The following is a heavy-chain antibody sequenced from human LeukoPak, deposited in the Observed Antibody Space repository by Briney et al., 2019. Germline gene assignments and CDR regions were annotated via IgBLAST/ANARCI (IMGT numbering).Heavy chain of an antibody. V-gene: IGHV3-33*08. CDR2: KWYGGRSI. D-gene: IGHD2-2*01. CDR1: EFSFSSYG. J-gene: IGHJ6*03. Sequence: SGGSLRLSCAASEFSFSSYGMHWVREAPGKGLEWVAVKWYGGRSIYYVDSVKGRFTISRDNSENTLYLKMNSLRVEDTAVYYCARGEEMTRVIYHYYMDVWGKGTTVTVPS. CDR3: ARGEEMTRVIYHYYMDV.